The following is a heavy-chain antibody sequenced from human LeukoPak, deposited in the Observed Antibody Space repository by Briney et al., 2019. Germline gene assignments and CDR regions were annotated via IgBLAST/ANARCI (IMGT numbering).Heavy chain of an antibody. V-gene: IGHV3-23*01. J-gene: IGHJ4*02. CDR3: AKSPMRNYDNSKTDY. D-gene: IGHD3-22*01. CDR2: ISGSGFTT. Sequence: PGGSLRLSCEASGFTFSRSSMTWVRQAPGKGLEWVSIISGSGFTTYYAGSVKGRFSISRDNSKNTLYLQMNSLRAEDTAVYYCAKSPMRNYDNSKTDYWGQGTLVTVSS. CDR1: GFTFSRSS.